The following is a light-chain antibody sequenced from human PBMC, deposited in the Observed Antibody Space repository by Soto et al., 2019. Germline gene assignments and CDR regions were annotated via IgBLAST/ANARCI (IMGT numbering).Light chain of an antibody. CDR2: DAS. Sequence: DIEMTQSPSTLSGSVGDRVTISCRASQTISNWLAWYKQKPGKAPKLLIYDASSLESGVPSRLSGSGSGTEFTLTISSMQPEDSATYYCQQYNTYWTFGQGTKVDIK. CDR3: QQYNTYWT. CDR1: QTISNW. J-gene: IGKJ1*01. V-gene: IGKV1-5*01.